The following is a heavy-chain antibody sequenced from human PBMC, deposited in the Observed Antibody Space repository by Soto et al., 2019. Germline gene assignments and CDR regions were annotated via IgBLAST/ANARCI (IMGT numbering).Heavy chain of an antibody. V-gene: IGHV3-23*01. Sequence: GGSLRLSCAASGFTFSSYAMSWVRQAPGKGLEWVSGISGGGGSTYYADSVKGRFTISRDNSKNTLYLQVNSLRAEDTAVYYCARVLGYCSSTSCYHWFDPWGQGTLVTVSS. D-gene: IGHD2-2*01. CDR3: ARVLGYCSSTSCYHWFDP. CDR1: GFTFSSYA. CDR2: ISGGGGST. J-gene: IGHJ5*02.